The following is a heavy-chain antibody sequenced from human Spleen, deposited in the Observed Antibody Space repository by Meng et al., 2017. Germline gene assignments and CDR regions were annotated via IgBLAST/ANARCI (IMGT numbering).Heavy chain of an antibody. CDR1: GGSISSSNW. J-gene: IGHJ4*02. CDR2: IYHSGST. Sequence: QVQLPGSGPGLVKPSGTLSLTCAVPGGSISSSNWWSWVRQPPGKGLEWIGEIYHSGSTNYNPSLKSRVTISVDKSKNQFSLKLSSVTAADTAVYYCATRDIAVAGVAFDYWGQGTLVTVSS. V-gene: IGHV4-4*02. CDR3: ATRDIAVAGVAFDY. D-gene: IGHD6-19*01.